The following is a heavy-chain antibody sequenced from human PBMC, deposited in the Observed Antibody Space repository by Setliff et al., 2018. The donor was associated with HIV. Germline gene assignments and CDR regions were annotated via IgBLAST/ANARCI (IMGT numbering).Heavy chain of an antibody. D-gene: IGHD5-18*01. J-gene: IGHJ4*02. CDR1: GFTFSSYG. CDR3: ARNQGNSFGQGFDY. Sequence: GGSLRLSCAASGFTFSSYGMHWVRQAPGKGLEWVAFIRYDGSNKYYADSVKGRFTISRDNSKNTLYLQMNSLKTEDTAVYYCARNQGNSFGQGFDYWGQGTLVTVS. CDR2: IRYDGSNK. V-gene: IGHV3-30*02.